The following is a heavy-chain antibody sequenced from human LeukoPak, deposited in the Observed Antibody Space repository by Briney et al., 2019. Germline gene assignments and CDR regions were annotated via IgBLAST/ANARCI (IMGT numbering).Heavy chain of an antibody. CDR2: IYSGGST. J-gene: IGHJ4*02. CDR3: AKWGYLFGSGSYPTNFDY. CDR1: GFTVSSNY. Sequence: GGSLRLSCAASGFTVSSNYMSWVRQAPGKGLEWVSVIYSGGSTYYADSVKGRFTISRDNSKNTLYLQMNSLRAEDTALYYCAKWGYLFGSGSYPTNFDYWGPGTLVTVSS. D-gene: IGHD3-10*01. V-gene: IGHV3-53*01.